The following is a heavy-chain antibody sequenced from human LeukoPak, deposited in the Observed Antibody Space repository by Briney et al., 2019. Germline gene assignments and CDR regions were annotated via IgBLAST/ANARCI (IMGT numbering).Heavy chain of an antibody. Sequence: PGGSLRLSCAASGFTFSSYWMSWVRQAPGKGLEWVANITQDGSEKYYVDSVKGRFTISRDNAKNSLYLQMNSLRAEDTAVYYCARDHYDSSGYYLDYYSYYMDVWGKGTTVTVSS. CDR2: ITQDGSEK. CDR1: GFTFSSYW. J-gene: IGHJ6*03. V-gene: IGHV3-7*01. CDR3: ARDHYDSSGYYLDYYSYYMDV. D-gene: IGHD3-22*01.